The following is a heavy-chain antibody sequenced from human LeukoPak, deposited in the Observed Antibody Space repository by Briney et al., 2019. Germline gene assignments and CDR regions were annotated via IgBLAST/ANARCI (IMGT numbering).Heavy chain of an antibody. V-gene: IGHV1-24*01. CDR3: ATPNVYYYGSGSYSYWFDP. J-gene: IGHJ5*02. Sequence: ASMKVSCKVSGYTLTELSMHWVRQAPGKGLEWMGGFDPEDGETIYAQKFQGRVTMTEDTSTDTAYMELSSLRSEDTAVYYCATPNVYYYGSGSYSYWFDPWGQGTLVTVSS. CDR2: FDPEDGET. D-gene: IGHD3-10*01. CDR1: GYTLTELS.